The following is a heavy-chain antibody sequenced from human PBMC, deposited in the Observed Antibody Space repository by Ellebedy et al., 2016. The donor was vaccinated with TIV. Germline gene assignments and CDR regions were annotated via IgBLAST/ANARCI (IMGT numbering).Heavy chain of an antibody. D-gene: IGHD3-22*01. CDR2: IDPRGGGT. Sequence: ASVKVSCKASGYTFTNYGIGWVRQAPGQGLEWMGIIDPRGGGTTSAQKLQGRFTLTRDTSTSTAYMELSSLRSEDTAVYYCATFSGSSGSFDYWGQGTLVTVSS. J-gene: IGHJ4*02. V-gene: IGHV1-46*04. CDR3: ATFSGSSGSFDY. CDR1: GYTFTNYG.